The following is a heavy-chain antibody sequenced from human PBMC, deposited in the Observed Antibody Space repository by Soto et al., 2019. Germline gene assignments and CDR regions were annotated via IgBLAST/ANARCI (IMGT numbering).Heavy chain of an antibody. J-gene: IGHJ4*02. D-gene: IGHD1-26*01. V-gene: IGHV1-69*01. CDR2: LTPISGAA. CDR3: ARHRLFYDSGSHSYVPYYFEN. Sequence: QVQLVQSGAEVMKPGSSVKVSCKASGGSFNGYAVSWVRQAPGRGLEWMGGLTPISGAATYAKNFQGRVSITADRSTTTAYLDLTSLTSEDTAIYFCARHRLFYDSGSHSYVPYYFENWGQGTLVSVSS. CDR1: GGSFNGYA.